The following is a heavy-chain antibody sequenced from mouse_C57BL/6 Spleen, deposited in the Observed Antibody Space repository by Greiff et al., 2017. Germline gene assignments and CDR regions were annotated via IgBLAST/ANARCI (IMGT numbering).Heavy chain of an antibody. CDR2: IDPSDSYT. Sequence: VQLQQPGAELVMPGASVKLSCKASGYTFTSYWMHWVKQRPGQGLEWIGEIDPSDSYTNYNQKFKGKSTLTVDKSSSTDYMQLSSLTSEDSAVYYCARGDSSGYYARDYWGQGTAVTVSS. CDR3: ARGDSSGYYARDY. CDR1: GYTFTSYW. V-gene: IGHV1-69*01. J-gene: IGHJ4*01. D-gene: IGHD3-2*02.